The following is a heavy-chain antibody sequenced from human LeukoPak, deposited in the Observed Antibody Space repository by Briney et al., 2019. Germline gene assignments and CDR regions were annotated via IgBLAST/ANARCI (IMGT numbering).Heavy chain of an antibody. CDR3: ARLYSGYVGYYMDV. Sequence: SETLSLTCTVSGGSISSYYWSWIRQPPGKGLEWIGYIYTSGSTNYNPSLKSRVTISVDTSKNQFSLELSSVTAADTAVYYCARLYSGYVGYYMDVWGKGTTVTVSS. V-gene: IGHV4-4*09. J-gene: IGHJ6*03. CDR1: GGSISSYY. D-gene: IGHD5-12*01. CDR2: IYTSGST.